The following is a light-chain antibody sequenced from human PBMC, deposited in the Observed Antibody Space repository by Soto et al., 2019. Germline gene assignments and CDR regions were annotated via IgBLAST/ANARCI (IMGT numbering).Light chain of an antibody. CDR2: GAS. V-gene: IGKV3-20*01. CDR1: QSVSSSY. Sequence: EIVLTQSPGTLSLSPGERATLSCRASQSVSSSYLAWYQQKPGQAPRLLIYGASSRATGIPDRFSGSGSGTDFTLTISRLEPEDFAVYYCQQYGSSRWTFGQGNKGEIK. J-gene: IGKJ1*01. CDR3: QQYGSSRWT.